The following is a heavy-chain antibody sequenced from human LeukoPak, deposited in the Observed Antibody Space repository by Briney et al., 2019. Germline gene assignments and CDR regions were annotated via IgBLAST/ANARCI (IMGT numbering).Heavy chain of an antibody. Sequence: GGSLTLSCGASGFTFSSYWIHWVRQAPGKALVWFSRVSSDGSSISYADSVKGRFTISRDNAKNTLYLQMNSLRAEDTAVYYCARDLVGDYYFDYWGQGTLVTVSS. J-gene: IGHJ4*02. D-gene: IGHD1-26*01. CDR3: ARDLVGDYYFDY. V-gene: IGHV3-74*01. CDR1: GFTFSSYW. CDR2: VSSDGSSI.